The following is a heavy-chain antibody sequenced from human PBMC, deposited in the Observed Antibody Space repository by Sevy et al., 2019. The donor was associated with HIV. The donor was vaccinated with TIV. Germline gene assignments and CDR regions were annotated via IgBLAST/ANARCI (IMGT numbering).Heavy chain of an antibody. D-gene: IGHD5-12*01. CDR3: ARAPPVRSGDDSLNWVDP. CDR2: IYYTGST. Sequence: SETLSLTCTVFGGSISAYYWSWIRQSPGKGLEYIGYIYYTGSTYYNPSLKSRVTISIDTSKNQFSLRLTSVTAADTAMYYCARAPPVRSGDDSLNWVDPWGQGTLVTVSS. J-gene: IGHJ5*02. V-gene: IGHV4-59*01. CDR1: GGSISAYY.